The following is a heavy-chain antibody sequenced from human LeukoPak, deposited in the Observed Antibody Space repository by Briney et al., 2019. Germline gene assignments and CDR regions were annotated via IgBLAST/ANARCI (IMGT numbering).Heavy chain of an antibody. J-gene: IGHJ3*02. CDR3: ASHSPFYYDSSGYRAFDI. D-gene: IGHD3-22*01. V-gene: IGHV4-59*08. CDR2: IFYSGST. Sequence: SSETLSLTCTVSSASVKTYYWSWIRQPPGKGLEWIGYIFYSGSTNYNPSLKSRVTISIDTSKNQFSLNLSSVTAADTAVYYCASHSPFYYDSSGYRAFDIWGQGTMVTVSS. CDR1: SASVKTYY.